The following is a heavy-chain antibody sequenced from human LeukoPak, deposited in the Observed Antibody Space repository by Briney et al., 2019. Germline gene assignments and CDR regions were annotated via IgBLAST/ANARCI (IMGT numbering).Heavy chain of an antibody. D-gene: IGHD3-10*01. Sequence: PSETLSLTCTVSGDSISKSSYYWVWIRQPPGKGLEWIGSIHYSGSIYYNPSLKSRVAKSIDTSKNQFSLKLSSVTAADTAVYYCARLRSGSSLNSWGQGTLVTVSS. CDR3: ARLRSGSSLNS. CDR1: GDSISKSSYY. J-gene: IGHJ4*02. V-gene: IGHV4-39*01. CDR2: IHYSGSI.